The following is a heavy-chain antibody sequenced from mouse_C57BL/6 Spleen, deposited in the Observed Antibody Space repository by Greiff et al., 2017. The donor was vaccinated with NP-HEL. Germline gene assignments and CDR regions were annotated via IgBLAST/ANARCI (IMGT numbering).Heavy chain of an antibody. CDR2: IHPNSGST. Sequence: QVQLQQPGAELVKPGASVKLSCKASGYTFTSYWMHWVKQRPGQGLEWIGMIHPNSGSTNYNEKFKSKATLTVDKSSSKAYMQLSSLTSEDSAVYYCAMAYGSSSRYYAMDYWGQGTSVTVSS. D-gene: IGHD1-1*01. J-gene: IGHJ4*01. V-gene: IGHV1-64*01. CDR1: GYTFTSYW. CDR3: AMAYGSSSRYYAMDY.